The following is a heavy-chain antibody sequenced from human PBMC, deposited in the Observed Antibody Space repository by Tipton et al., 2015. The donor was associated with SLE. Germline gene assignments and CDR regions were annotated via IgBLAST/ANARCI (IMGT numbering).Heavy chain of an antibody. CDR3: ARNGQRELLAWYYYGMDV. Sequence: TLSLTCAVYGGSFSSHYWSWIRQPPGKGLEWIGYIYYSGSTNYNPSLKSRVTISVDTSKNQFSLKLSSVTAADTAVYYCARNGQRELLAWYYYGMDVWGQGTTVTVSS. V-gene: IGHV4-59*11. D-gene: IGHD1-26*01. CDR2: IYYSGST. CDR1: GGSFSSHY. J-gene: IGHJ6*02.